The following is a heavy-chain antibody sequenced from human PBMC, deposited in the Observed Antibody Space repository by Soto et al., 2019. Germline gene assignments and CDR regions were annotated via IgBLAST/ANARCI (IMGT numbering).Heavy chain of an antibody. CDR3: TTESGHYGDHGPYYYYGMDV. V-gene: IGHV3-15*01. D-gene: IGHD4-17*01. CDR2: IKSKTDGGTT. J-gene: IGHJ6*02. Sequence: GGSLRLSCAASGFTFSNAWMSWVRQAPGKGLEWVGRIKSKTDGGTTDYAAPVKGRFTISRDDSKNTLYLQMSCLKTEDTAVYYCTTESGHYGDHGPYYYYGMDVWGQGTTVTVS. CDR1: GFTFSNAW.